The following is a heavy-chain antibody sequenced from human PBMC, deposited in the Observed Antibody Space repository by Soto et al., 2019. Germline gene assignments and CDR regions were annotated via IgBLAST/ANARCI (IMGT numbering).Heavy chain of an antibody. Sequence: HPWGSLRIACVSSVLTFSGRYMYWVRQAPGKGLEWVGRIRKKTNSYTTEYAASVKGRFIISRDDSTNSLYLQMSSLKTEDTAVYYCTTVTKVDYYFDYWGQGTLVTVSS. CDR1: VLTFSGRY. D-gene: IGHD4-17*01. CDR2: IRKKTNSYTT. J-gene: IGHJ4*02. CDR3: TTVTKVDYYFDY. V-gene: IGHV3-72*01.